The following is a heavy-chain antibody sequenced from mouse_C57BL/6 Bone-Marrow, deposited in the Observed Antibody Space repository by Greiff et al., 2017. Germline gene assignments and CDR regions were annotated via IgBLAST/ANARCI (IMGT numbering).Heavy chain of an antibody. J-gene: IGHJ1*03. Sequence: EVQVVESGGGLVQPGGSLKLSCAASGFTFSDYYMSWVRQTTEKRLEWVAYISNGGGSTYYPDPVKGRFTISRDNAKNTLYLQMVRLKSEDTAMYYCARQCRYYGSSYGYFDVWGTGTTVTVSS. CDR1: GFTFSDYY. CDR2: ISNGGGST. V-gene: IGHV5-12*01. CDR3: ARQCRYYGSSYGYFDV. D-gene: IGHD1-1*01.